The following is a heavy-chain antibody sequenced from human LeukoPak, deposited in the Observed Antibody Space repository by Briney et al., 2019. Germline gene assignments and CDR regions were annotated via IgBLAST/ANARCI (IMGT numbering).Heavy chain of an antibody. CDR3: AKYYYGSGNSYGLDV. Sequence: PGGALRLSCAASGFTFNNYAMSWVRQAPGKGLEWVSSTAGRGTITYSADSVKGRFTISRDNSKTTLYLHMSSLRDEDTAIYHCAKYYYGSGNSYGLDVWGQGTTVTVSS. V-gene: IGHV3-23*01. J-gene: IGHJ6*02. CDR2: TAGRGTIT. CDR1: GFTFNNYA. D-gene: IGHD3-10*01.